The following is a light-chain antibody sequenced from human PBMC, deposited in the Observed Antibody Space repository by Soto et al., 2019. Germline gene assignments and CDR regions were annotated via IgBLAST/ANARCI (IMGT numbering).Light chain of an antibody. CDR3: SPYSVSSTSYV. J-gene: IGLJ1*01. Sequence: QSVLTQPASVSGSPGQSITISCTGTSSDVGSFDLGSWYQQHPGKAPKLMIFEVSNRPSGVSNRFSGSKSGNTASLSISGLQAEDEADYYCSPYSVSSTSYVFATGTKVTVL. CDR1: SSDVGSFDL. CDR2: EVS. V-gene: IGLV2-23*02.